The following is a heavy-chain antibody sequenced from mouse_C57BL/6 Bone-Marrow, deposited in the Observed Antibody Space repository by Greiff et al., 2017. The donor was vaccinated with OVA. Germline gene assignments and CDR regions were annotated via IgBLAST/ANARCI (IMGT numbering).Heavy chain of an antibody. V-gene: IGHV1-54*01. CDR3: ARWGDERGYFDV. CDR1: GYAFTNYL. J-gene: IGHJ1*03. CDR2: INPGSGGT. D-gene: IGHD3-3*01. Sequence: QVQLQQSGAELVRPGTSVKVSCKASGYAFTNYLIEWVKQRPGQGLEWIGVINPGSGGTNYNEKFKGKATLTADKSSSTAYMQLSSLTSEDSAVYFCARWGDERGYFDVWGTGTTVTVSS.